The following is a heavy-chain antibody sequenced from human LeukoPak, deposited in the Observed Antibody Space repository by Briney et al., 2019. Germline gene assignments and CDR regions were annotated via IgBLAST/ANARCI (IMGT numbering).Heavy chain of an antibody. CDR1: GYSFTSYW. Sequence: GESLKISCKGSGYSFTSYWIGWVRQMPGKGLEWMGIIYPGDSDTRYSPSFQGQVTISADKSISTAYLQWSSLKASDTAMYYCARPRPPLKIGYSGYGWNYWGQGTLVTVSS. J-gene: IGHJ4*02. CDR2: IYPGDSDT. V-gene: IGHV5-51*01. CDR3: ARPRPPLKIGYSGYGWNY. D-gene: IGHD5-12*01.